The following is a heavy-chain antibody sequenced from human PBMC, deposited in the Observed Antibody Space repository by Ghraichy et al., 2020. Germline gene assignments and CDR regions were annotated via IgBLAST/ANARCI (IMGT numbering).Heavy chain of an antibody. J-gene: IGHJ6*02. D-gene: IGHD5-12*01. CDR1: GYTFTGYA. Sequence: ASVKVSCKASGYTFTGYAMHWVRQAPGQGLEWMGWINTNTGNPTYAQGFTGRFVFSLDTSVSTAFLQISSLKVEDTAVYYCARAKVAFLPGNPAYYYFNMDVWGQGTTVTVSS. CDR2: INTNTGNP. CDR3: ARAKVAFLPGNPAYYYFNMDV. V-gene: IGHV7-4-1*02.